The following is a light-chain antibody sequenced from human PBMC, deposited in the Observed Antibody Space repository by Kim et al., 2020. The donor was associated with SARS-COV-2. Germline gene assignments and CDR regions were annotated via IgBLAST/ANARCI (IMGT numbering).Light chain of an antibody. Sequence: DIQMTQSPSSLSASVGDRVTITCRASQSISSYLNWYQQKPGKAPKLLIYAASSLQSGVPSRFSGSGSGTDFTLTISSLQPEEFATYYCQQSYSTPWTFGQGTEVDIK. J-gene: IGKJ1*01. V-gene: IGKV1-39*01. CDR1: QSISSY. CDR2: AAS. CDR3: QQSYSTPWT.